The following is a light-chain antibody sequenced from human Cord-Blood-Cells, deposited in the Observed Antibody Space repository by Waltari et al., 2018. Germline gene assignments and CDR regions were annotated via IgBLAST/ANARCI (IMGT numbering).Light chain of an antibody. Sequence: DIQMTQSPSPLSALVGDRVTITCRASQSISSWLAWYQQKPGKAPKLLIYDASSLESGVPSRFSGSGSGTEFTLTISSLQPDDFATYYCQQYNSYSYTFGQGTKLEIK. CDR2: DAS. V-gene: IGKV1-5*01. J-gene: IGKJ2*01. CDR3: QQYNSYSYT. CDR1: QSISSW.